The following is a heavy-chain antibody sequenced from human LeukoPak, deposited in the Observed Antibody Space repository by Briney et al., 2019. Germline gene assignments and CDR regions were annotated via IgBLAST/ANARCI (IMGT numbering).Heavy chain of an antibody. CDR3: ARPHITIFGVAPGGWFDP. D-gene: IGHD3-3*01. V-gene: IGHV4-39*01. CDR1: GGSISSSSYY. J-gene: IGHJ5*02. Sequence: SETLSLTCTVSGGSISSSSYYWGWIRQPPGKGLEWIGSIYYSGSTYYSPSLKSRVTISVDTSKNQFSLKLSSVTAADTAVYYCARPHITIFGVAPGGWFDPWGQGTLVTVSS. CDR2: IYYSGST.